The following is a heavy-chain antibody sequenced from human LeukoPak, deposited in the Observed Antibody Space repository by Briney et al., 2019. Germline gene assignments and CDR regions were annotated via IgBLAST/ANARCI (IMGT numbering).Heavy chain of an antibody. CDR1: GGSISSGGYY. D-gene: IGHD3-10*01. CDR3: ARGRPYYYGSGSTDY. J-gene: IGHJ4*02. V-gene: IGHV4-31*03. Sequence: SETLSLTCTVSGGSISSGGYYWSWIRQHPGKGLEWIGCIYYSGSTYYNPSLKSRVTISVDTSKNQFSLKVSSVTAADTAVYYCARGRPYYYGSGSTDYWGQGTLVTVSS. CDR2: IYYSGST.